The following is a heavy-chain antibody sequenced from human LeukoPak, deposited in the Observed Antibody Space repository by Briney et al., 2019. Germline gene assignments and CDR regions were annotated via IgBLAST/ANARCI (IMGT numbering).Heavy chain of an antibody. CDR1: GGSFSGYY. V-gene: IGHV4-34*01. Sequence: PSETLSLTCAVYGGSFSGYYWSWIRQPPGKGLEWIGEINHSGSTNYNPSLKSRVTISVDTSKNQFSLKLSSVTAADTAVYYCARHVVTMVRGVIIGSLGIDYWGQGTLVTVSS. D-gene: IGHD3-10*01. J-gene: IGHJ4*02. CDR3: ARHVVTMVRGVIIGSLGIDY. CDR2: INHSGST.